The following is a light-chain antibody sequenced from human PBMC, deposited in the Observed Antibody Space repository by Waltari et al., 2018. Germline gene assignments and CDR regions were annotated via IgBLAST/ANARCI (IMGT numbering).Light chain of an antibody. J-gene: IGKJ4*01. Sequence: DIVLTQSPAILSLSPGERASLSCRASHSVPNYLAWYQQKPGQAPRRLIYDTSNRATGIPARFSGSGFGTDFTLTISSLEPEDFAIYYCQQRRDWPLTFGGGTKVEIK. CDR3: QQRRDWPLT. CDR1: HSVPNY. V-gene: IGKV3-11*01. CDR2: DTS.